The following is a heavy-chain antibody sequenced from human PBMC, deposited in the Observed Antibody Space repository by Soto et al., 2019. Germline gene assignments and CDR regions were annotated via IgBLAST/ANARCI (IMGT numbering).Heavy chain of an antibody. V-gene: IGHV3-30*18. D-gene: IGHD6-6*01. CDR1: GFTFSSYG. J-gene: IGHJ4*02. CDR2: ISYDGSNK. Sequence: GGSLRLSCAASGFTFSSYGMHWVRQAPGKGLEWVAVISYDGSNKYYADSVKGRFTISRDNSKNTLYLQMNSLRAEDTAVYYCAKDSYSSSSNDYWGQGTLVIVYS. CDR3: AKDSYSSSSNDY.